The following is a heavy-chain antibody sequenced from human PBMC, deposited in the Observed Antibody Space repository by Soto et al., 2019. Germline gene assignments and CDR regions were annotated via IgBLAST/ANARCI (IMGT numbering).Heavy chain of an antibody. Sequence: PSETLSLTXSFSGDSVTSHYLTWIRQSPEKGLEWIGYMHYTGFSHYNPSLKSRLTISVDRSKNQFTLQLTSVTVEDTAVYYCARRLMVGEVITHGMDVWGQGTTVTVSS. CDR2: MHYTGFS. CDR3: ARRLMVGEVITHGMDV. D-gene: IGHD3-10*01. J-gene: IGHJ6*02. CDR1: GDSVTSHY. V-gene: IGHV4-59*02.